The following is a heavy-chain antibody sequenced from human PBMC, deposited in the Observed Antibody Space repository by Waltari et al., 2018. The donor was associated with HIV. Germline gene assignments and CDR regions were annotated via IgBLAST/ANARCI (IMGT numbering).Heavy chain of an antibody. CDR2: INPNSGGT. CDR3: ARSITMIVVLIAWGYGMDV. J-gene: IGHJ6*02. D-gene: IGHD3-22*01. Sequence: QVQLVQSGAEVKKPGTSVKVSCKAYRYTFTGHYRYWVRQAPGQGLEWVGWINPNSGGTKYAQKFQDRVTMTRDTSISTAYMELSRLRSDDTAVYYCARSITMIVVLIAWGYGMDVWGQGTTVTVSS. V-gene: IGHV1-2*02. CDR1: RYTFTGHY.